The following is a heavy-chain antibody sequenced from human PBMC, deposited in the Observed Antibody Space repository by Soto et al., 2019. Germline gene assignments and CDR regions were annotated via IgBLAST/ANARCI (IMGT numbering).Heavy chain of an antibody. CDR1: GGSISSYY. J-gene: IGHJ2*01. CDR3: ARGVGLLIGDWYFDL. CDR2: IYYSGST. V-gene: IGHV4-59*01. D-gene: IGHD2-8*01. Sequence: SETLSLTCTVSGGSISSYYWSWIRQPPGKGLEWIGYIYYSGSTNYNPSLKSRVTISVDTSKNQFSLKLSSVTAADTAVYYCARGVGLLIGDWYFDLWAVAPWSPSPQ.